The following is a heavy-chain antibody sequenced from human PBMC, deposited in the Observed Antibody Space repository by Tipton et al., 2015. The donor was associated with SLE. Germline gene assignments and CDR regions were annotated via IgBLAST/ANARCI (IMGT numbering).Heavy chain of an antibody. J-gene: IGHJ3*02. CDR1: GGSFSGYY. Sequence: TLSLTCAVYGGSFSGYYWSWIRQPPGKGLEWIGYIYYSGSTNYNPSLKSRVTISVDTSKNQFSLKLSSVTAADTAVYYCARASRRDSRILDAFDIWGQGTMVTVSS. V-gene: IGHV4-59*12. D-gene: IGHD2/OR15-2a*01. CDR2: IYYSGST. CDR3: ARASRRDSRILDAFDI.